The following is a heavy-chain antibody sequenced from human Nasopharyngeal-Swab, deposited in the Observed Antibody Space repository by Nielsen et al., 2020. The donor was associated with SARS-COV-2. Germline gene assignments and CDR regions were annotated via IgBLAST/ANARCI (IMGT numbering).Heavy chain of an antibody. CDR3: ARWSVAQTPQPYGMDV. D-gene: IGHD6-19*01. CDR2: INHSGST. Sequence: SETLSLTCAVYGGSFSGSYWSWIRQPPGKGLEWIGEINHSGSTNYNPSLKSRVTISVDTSKNQFSLKLSSVTAADTAVYYCARWSVAQTPQPYGMDVWGQGTTVTVSS. V-gene: IGHV4-34*01. J-gene: IGHJ6*02. CDR1: GGSFSGSY.